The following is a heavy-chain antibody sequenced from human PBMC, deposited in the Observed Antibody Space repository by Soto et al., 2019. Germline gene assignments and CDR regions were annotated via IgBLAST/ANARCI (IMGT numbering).Heavy chain of an antibody. CDR3: ASYCSGGSCYEGELRWFGDPGRWGDAFDI. Sequence: SETLSLTCTVSGGSISSGDYYWSWIRQPPGKGLEWIGYIYYSGSTYYNPSLKSRVTISVGTSKNQFSLKLSSVTAADTAVYYCASYCSGGSCYEGELRWFGDPGRWGDAFDIWGQGTMVTVSS. J-gene: IGHJ3*02. V-gene: IGHV4-30-4*01. CDR1: GGSISSGDYY. CDR2: IYYSGST. D-gene: IGHD2-15*01.